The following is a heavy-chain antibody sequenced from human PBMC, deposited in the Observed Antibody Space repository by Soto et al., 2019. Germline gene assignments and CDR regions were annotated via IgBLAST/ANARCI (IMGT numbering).Heavy chain of an antibody. J-gene: IGHJ6*02. CDR3: AKVRVGATNRIYYYGMDV. CDR1: GFTFSSYA. CDR2: ISGSGGST. Sequence: GGSLRLSCAASGFTFSSYAMSWVRQAPGKGLEWVSAISGSGGSTYYADSVKGRFTISRDNSKNTLYLQMNSLRAEDTAVYYCAKVRVGATNRIYYYGMDVSGQGTTVTVSS. V-gene: IGHV3-23*01. D-gene: IGHD1-26*01.